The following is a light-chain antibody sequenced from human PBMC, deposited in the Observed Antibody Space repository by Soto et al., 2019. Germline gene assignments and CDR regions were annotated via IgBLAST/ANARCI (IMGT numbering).Light chain of an antibody. CDR2: DTF. Sequence: IVLTQSPATLSFSPGERATLSCRASQNIAIYLAWYQQKSGQSPRLLIYDTFNRAPGIPDRFSGSGSGTDFTLTISSLEPEDFAVYYCQQRADWPSTCGQGTTVEIK. CDR1: QNIAIY. V-gene: IGKV3-11*01. J-gene: IGKJ1*01. CDR3: QQRADWPST.